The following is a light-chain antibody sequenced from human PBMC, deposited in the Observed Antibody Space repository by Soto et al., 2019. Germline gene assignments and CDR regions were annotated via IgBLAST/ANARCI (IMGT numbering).Light chain of an antibody. J-gene: IGKJ4*01. V-gene: IGKV3D-20*02. CDR3: QQRSNWPLT. CDR1: QSVSSSY. Sequence: EIVLTQSPGTLSLSPGERATLSCRASQSVSSSYLAWYQRKPGQPPRLLIYGASSRATGIPDRFSGSGSGTDFTLTIRGLEPEDFAVYYCQQRSNWPLTFGGGTKVEIK. CDR2: GAS.